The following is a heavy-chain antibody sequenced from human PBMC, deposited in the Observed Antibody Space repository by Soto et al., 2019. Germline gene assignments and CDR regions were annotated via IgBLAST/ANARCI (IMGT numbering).Heavy chain of an antibody. V-gene: IGHV4-31*03. CDR3: ARVSDRGGYRADL. CDR1: GGSISSAGSY. CDR2: IHYSGST. D-gene: IGHD6-19*01. Sequence: QVQLLESGPGLVKPSQTLSLTCSVSGGSISSAGSYWSWIRQHPGKGLEWIGYIHYSGSTKYNPSLKSRVTISMDTSKNQFSLRLSSVTAADTAVYFCARVSDRGGYRADLWGRGTLITVSS. J-gene: IGHJ2*01.